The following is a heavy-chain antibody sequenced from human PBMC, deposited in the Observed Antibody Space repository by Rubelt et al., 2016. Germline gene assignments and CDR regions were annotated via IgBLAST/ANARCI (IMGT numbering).Heavy chain of an antibody. CDR2: INHSGST. D-gene: IGHD6-13*01. Sequence: QVQLQESGPGLVKPSETLSLSCTVSGGSISSYYWSWVRQPPGKGLEWIGEINHSGSTNYNPSLKSRVTISVDTSKNQSSLKLSSVTAADTAVYYCARGGKQQLGPYYYVMDVWGQGTTVTVSS. CDR3: ARGGKQQLGPYYYVMDV. CDR1: GGSISSYY. J-gene: IGHJ6*02. V-gene: IGHV4-59*12.